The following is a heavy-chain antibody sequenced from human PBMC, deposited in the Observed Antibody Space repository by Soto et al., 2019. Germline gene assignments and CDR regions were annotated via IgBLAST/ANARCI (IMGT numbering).Heavy chain of an antibody. CDR2: IYYSGST. CDR1: GGSISSSSYY. Sequence: PSETLSLTCTVSGGSISSSSYYWGWIRQPPGKGLEWIGSIYYSGSTYYNPSLKSRVTISVDTYNNQFSLKLSSVRAADTAVYYCERLQYCGGDCYSAPIDYWGQGTLVTVSS. J-gene: IGHJ4*02. CDR3: ERLQYCGGDCYSAPIDY. D-gene: IGHD2-21*02. V-gene: IGHV4-39*01.